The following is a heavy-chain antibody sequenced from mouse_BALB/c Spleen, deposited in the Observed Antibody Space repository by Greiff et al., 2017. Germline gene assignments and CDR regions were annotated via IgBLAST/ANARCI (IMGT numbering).Heavy chain of an antibody. CDR3: ARRDGYYYFDY. J-gene: IGHJ2*01. CDR2: ISDGGSYT. Sequence: EVKLQESGGGLVKPGGSLKLSCAASGFTFSDYYMYWVRQTPEKRLEWVATISDGGSYTYYPDSVKGRFTISRDNAKNNLYLQMSSLKSEDTAMYYCARRDGYYYFDYWGQGTTLTVSS. CDR1: GFTFSDYY. D-gene: IGHD2-3*01. V-gene: IGHV5-4*02.